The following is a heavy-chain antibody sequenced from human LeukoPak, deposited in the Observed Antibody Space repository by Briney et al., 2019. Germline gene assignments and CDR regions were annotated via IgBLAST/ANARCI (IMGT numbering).Heavy chain of an antibody. D-gene: IGHD3-10*01. CDR3: AKDQGYYGSGSYYEFNWFDP. V-gene: IGHV3-23*01. CDR2: ISGSGGST. CDR1: GFTFSSYA. Sequence: PGGSLRLSCAASGFTFSSYAMSWVRQAPGKGLEWVSAISGSGGSTYYADSVKGRFTIPRDNSKNTLYLQMNSLRAEDTAVYYCAKDQGYYGSGSYYEFNWFDPWGQGTLVTVSS. J-gene: IGHJ5*02.